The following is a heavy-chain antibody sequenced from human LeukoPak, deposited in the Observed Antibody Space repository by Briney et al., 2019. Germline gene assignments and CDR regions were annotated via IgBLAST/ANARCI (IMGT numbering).Heavy chain of an antibody. J-gene: IGHJ5*02. Sequence: GGSLRLSCAAYGLTVSSTYMSWVRQTPGKGLEWVSVIYSGGSTYYADSVKGRFTISRDNSKNTLYLQMSSLRTEDTAVYWCVKSAINYGAIWFDPWGQGTLVTVSP. V-gene: IGHV3-66*01. CDR1: GLTVSSTY. CDR2: IYSGGST. CDR3: VKSAINYGAIWFDP. D-gene: IGHD4/OR15-4a*01.